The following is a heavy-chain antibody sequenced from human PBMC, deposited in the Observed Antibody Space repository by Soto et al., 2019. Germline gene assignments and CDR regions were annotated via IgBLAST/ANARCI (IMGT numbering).Heavy chain of an antibody. CDR1: GGSISSGGYY. CDR3: ARLPTRARDY. J-gene: IGHJ4*02. Sequence: SETLSLTCTVSGGSISSGGYYWSWIRQHPGKGLEWIGYIHYSGSTYYKSSLKSRVTISADTSKNHFSLKLSSVTAADTAVYYCARLPTRARDYWGQGTLVTVSS. CDR2: IHYSGST. V-gene: IGHV4-31*03.